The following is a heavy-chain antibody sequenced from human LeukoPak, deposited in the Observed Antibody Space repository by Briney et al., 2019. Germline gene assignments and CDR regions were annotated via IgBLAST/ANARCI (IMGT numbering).Heavy chain of an antibody. CDR1: GFTVSSNY. CDR2: IYSGGST. J-gene: IGHJ4*02. CDR3: ARDLGYSSPDY. D-gene: IGHD5-18*01. Sequence: PGGSLRLSCAASGFTVSSNYMSWVRQAPGEGLEWVSVIYSGGSTYYADSVKGRFTISRDNSKNTLYLQMNSLRAEDTAVYYCARDLGYSSPDYWGQGTLVTVSS. V-gene: IGHV3-66*01.